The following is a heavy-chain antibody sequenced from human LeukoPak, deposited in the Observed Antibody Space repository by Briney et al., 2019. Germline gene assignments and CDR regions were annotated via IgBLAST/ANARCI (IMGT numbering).Heavy chain of an antibody. CDR2: INHSGST. Sequence: SETLSLTCTVSGGSISSYYWSWIRQPPGKGLEWIGEINHSGSTNYNPSLKSRVTISVDTSKNQFSLKLSSVTAADTAVYYCARSRVRSGYYLNWGQGTLVTVSS. V-gene: IGHV4-34*01. CDR1: GGSISSYY. D-gene: IGHD3-22*01. CDR3: ARSRVRSGYYLN. J-gene: IGHJ4*02.